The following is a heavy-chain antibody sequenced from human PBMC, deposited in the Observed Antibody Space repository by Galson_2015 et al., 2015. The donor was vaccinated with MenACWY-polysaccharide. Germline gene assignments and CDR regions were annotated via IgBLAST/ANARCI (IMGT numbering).Heavy chain of an antibody. V-gene: IGHV3-23*01. J-gene: IGHJ4*02. D-gene: IGHD2-2*01. CDR2: ISKSGDRT. CDR3: ATNRGYDTFDH. Sequence: SLRLSCAASEFSFSSYPMSWVRQAPGKGLEWVSFISKSGDRTNYADSVKGRFTISRDNAKKSLYLQMNSLRAEDTAIYYCATNRGYDTFDHWGQGALVIVSS. CDR1: EFSFSSYP.